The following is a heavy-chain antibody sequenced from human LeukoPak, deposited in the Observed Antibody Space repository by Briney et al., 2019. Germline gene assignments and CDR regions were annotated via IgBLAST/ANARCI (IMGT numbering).Heavy chain of an antibody. CDR2: ISPSSSNI. D-gene: IGHD1-26*01. J-gene: IGHJ4*02. CDR1: GFTFSTYT. Sequence: GGSLRLSCAASGFTFSTYTMNWVRQAPGKGLEWVSSISPSSSNIYYADSMKGRFTISRDDAKNLLYLQMNSLRAEDTAVYYCGRDQDRGSYHDPISDYCGQGTLVTVSS. CDR3: GRDQDRGSYHDPISDY. V-gene: IGHV3-21*06.